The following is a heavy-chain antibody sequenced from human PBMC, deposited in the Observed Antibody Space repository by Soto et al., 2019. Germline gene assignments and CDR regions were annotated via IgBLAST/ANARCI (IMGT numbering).Heavy chain of an antibody. CDR1: GFTFNTYA. J-gene: IGHJ4*02. CDR2: ISDSGGET. D-gene: IGHD2-15*01. Sequence: EVQLLESGGGLVQPGGSLGLSCAASGFTFNTYAMSWVRQAPGKGLQWVSIISDSGGETVYADSVKGRFTISRDNPKNTVYLQMNSLAAEDTAVYYCAKRFVNGVVDYWGQGTLVTVSS. V-gene: IGHV3-23*01. CDR3: AKRFVNGVVDY.